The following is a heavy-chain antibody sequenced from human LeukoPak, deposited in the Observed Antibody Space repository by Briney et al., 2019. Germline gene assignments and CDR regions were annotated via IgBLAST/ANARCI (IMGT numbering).Heavy chain of an antibody. V-gene: IGHV3-30*09. D-gene: IGHD3-3*01. CDR2: ISYDGSNK. CDR3: ARDEARGYDFRPQDH. J-gene: IGHJ4*02. Sequence: GGSLRLSCAASGFTFSSYAMHWVRQAPGKGLEWVAVISYDGSNKYYADSVKGRFAISRDNSKNTLYLQMNSLRTEDTAVYYCARDEARGYDFRPQDHWGQGTLVSVSS. CDR1: GFTFSSYA.